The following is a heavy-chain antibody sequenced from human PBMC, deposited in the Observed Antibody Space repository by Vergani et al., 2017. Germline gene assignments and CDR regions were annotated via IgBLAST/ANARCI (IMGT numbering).Heavy chain of an antibody. D-gene: IGHD6-19*01. CDR1: GFTFSSYS. CDR3: AKGGYSSGWSYYYYYYGMDV. Sequence: EVQLVESGGGLVQPGRSLRLSCAASGFTFSSYSMNWVRQAPGKGLEWVSYISSSSSTIYYADSVKGRITISRDNAKNSLYLQMNSLRAEDTAVYYCAKGGYSSGWSYYYYYYGMDVWGQGTTVTVSS. V-gene: IGHV3-48*01. J-gene: IGHJ6*02. CDR2: ISSSSSTI.